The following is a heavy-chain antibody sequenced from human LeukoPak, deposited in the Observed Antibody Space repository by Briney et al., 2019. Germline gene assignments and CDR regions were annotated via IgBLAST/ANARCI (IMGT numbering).Heavy chain of an antibody. CDR1: GFSFSTYA. CDR2: ISATGGST. V-gene: IGHV3-23*01. J-gene: IGHJ4*02. Sequence: GGSLRLSCAASGFSFSTYAMSWVRQAPGKGLQWVSAISATGGSTYYADSVKGRFTISRDNSKNTLYLQINTLRAEDTAVYYCANRPLDYWGQGTLVTVSS. CDR3: ANRPLDY.